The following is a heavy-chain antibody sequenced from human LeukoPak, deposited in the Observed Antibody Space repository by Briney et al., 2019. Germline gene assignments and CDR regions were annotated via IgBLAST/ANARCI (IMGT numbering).Heavy chain of an antibody. CDR3: TKDITNYYVWDY. CDR2: ISYDGSNK. CDR1: GFTFSSYA. Sequence: GRSLRLSCAASGFTFSSYAMHWVRQAPGKGLEWVAIISYDGSNKYYADSVKGRFTLSRDNSKDTLYLQMNSLRAEDTAVYYCTKDITNYYVWDYWGQGTLVAVSS. J-gene: IGHJ4*02. D-gene: IGHD4/OR15-4a*01. V-gene: IGHV3-30-3*01.